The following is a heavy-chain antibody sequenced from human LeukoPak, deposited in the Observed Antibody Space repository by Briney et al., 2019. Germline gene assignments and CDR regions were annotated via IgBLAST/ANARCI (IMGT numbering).Heavy chain of an antibody. CDR3: TRGHYPVRYDSSGPNAFDI. CDR2: ISGSGANT. J-gene: IGHJ3*02. CDR1: GFIFSDYG. D-gene: IGHD3-22*01. Sequence: GGSLRLSCAASGFIFSDYGITWVRQAPGKGLEWVSGISGSGANTYFADSVKGRSTISRDNSKNTVYLQMNSLKTEDTAVYYCTRGHYPVRYDSSGPNAFDIWGQGTMVTVSS. V-gene: IGHV3-23*01.